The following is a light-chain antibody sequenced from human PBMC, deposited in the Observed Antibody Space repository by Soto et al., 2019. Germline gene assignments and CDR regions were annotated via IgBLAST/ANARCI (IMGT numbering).Light chain of an antibody. V-gene: IGLV1-40*01. J-gene: IGLJ3*02. CDR3: QSYDTTLSGLV. Sequence: QSVLTQPPSVSAAPGQNVTISCSGDGSSLGENAMCWYQVLPGAAPRVLIYDNIHRPSGVPDRFSGSKSDTSASLAITGLQAEDEADYYCQSYDTTLSGLVFGGGTKLTVL. CDR1: GSSLGENA. CDR2: DNI.